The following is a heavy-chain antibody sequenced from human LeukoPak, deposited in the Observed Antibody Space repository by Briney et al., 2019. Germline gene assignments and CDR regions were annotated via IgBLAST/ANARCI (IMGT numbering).Heavy chain of an antibody. V-gene: IGHV3-21*01. Sequence: GGSLRLSCAASGFTFSSYSMNWVRQAPGKGLEWVSSISSSSSYIYYADSVKGRLTISRDNAKNSLYLQMNSLRAEDTAVYYCARDLGSSWYALDYWGQGTLVTVSS. CDR3: ARDLGSSWYALDY. J-gene: IGHJ4*02. CDR2: ISSSSSYI. CDR1: GFTFSSYS. D-gene: IGHD6-13*01.